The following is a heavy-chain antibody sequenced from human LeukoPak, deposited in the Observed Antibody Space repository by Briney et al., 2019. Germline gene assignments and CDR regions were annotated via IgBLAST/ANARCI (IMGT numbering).Heavy chain of an antibody. CDR1: GGTFSSYA. CDR2: IIPIFGTA. J-gene: IGHJ4*02. V-gene: IGHV1-69*01. D-gene: IGHD3-9*01. Sequence: SVTVSCKASGGTFSSYAISWVRQAPGQGLEWMGGIIPIFGTANYAQKFQGGVTITADESTSTAYMELSSLRSEDTAVYYCARSYYDILTGYFDYWGQGTLVTVSS. CDR3: ARSYYDILTGYFDY.